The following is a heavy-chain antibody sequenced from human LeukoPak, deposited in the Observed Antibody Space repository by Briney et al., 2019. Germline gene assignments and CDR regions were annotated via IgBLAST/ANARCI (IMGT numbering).Heavy chain of an antibody. V-gene: IGHV3-30-3*01. D-gene: IGHD2-2*02. Sequence: PGGSLRLSCAASGFTFSNYPMHWVRQAPGKGLEWMAVISYDGNNKYYADSVKGRGRFTISRDNSKNTLYLEMNSLRLEDTAVYYCARPKQSLLYAYPDYWGQGTLVTVSS. CDR1: GFTFSNYP. J-gene: IGHJ4*02. CDR3: ARPKQSLLYAYPDY. CDR2: ISYDGNNK.